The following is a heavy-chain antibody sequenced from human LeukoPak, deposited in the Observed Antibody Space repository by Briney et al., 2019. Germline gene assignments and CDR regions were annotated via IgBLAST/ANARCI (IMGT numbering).Heavy chain of an antibody. CDR1: GYTFTCYY. CDR2: INTNSGGT. CDR3: ARGDTAMVTSRFDY. D-gene: IGHD5-18*01. J-gene: IGHJ4*02. Sequence: ASVKVSCKASGYTFTCYYMHWVRQAPGQGLEWMGWINTNSGGTNYAQKFQGRVTMTRDTSISTAYMELSRLRSDDTAVYYCARGDTAMVTSRFDYWGQGTLVTVSS. V-gene: IGHV1-2*02.